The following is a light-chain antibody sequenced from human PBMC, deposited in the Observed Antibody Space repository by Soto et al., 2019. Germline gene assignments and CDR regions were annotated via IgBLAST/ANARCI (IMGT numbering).Light chain of an antibody. CDR3: SSHTSGSTRV. J-gene: IGLJ1*01. Sequence: QPVLTPPASVSGSPGQSIAISCTGTSGDVGGYDYVSWYQQHPDKAPKLMIYEVTKRPSWVSNRFSGSKSGNTASLTISGLQPEDEADYYCSSHTSGSTRVFGSGTKVTVL. CDR2: EVT. V-gene: IGLV2-14*01. CDR1: SGDVGGYDY.